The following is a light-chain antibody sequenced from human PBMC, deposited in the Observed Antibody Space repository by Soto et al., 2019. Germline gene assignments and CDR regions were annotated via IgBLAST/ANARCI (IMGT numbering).Light chain of an antibody. Sequence: IQMTQSPSSVSASVGDRVTITCRASQDVKRWLAWYQQKPGKAPKLLINAASTLHTGVPSRFSGSGAGTEFNFTISAVQPEDFATYYCQQGINFPLTFGGGTRVEIK. CDR3: QQGINFPLT. CDR2: AAS. V-gene: IGKV1-12*01. CDR1: QDVKRW. J-gene: IGKJ4*01.